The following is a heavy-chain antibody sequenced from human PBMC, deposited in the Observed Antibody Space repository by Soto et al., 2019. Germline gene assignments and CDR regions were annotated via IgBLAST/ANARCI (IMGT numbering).Heavy chain of an antibody. V-gene: IGHV1-18*01. J-gene: IGHJ4*02. Sequence: QVQLVQSGAEVKKPGASVKVSCKASGYTFTSYGISWVRQAPGQGLEWMGWISAYNGNTNYAQKLQGRVTMTTDTSTSTAYMELRSLRSDDTAVYYCARDRQAVVRSKGKGHFDYWGQGTLVTVSS. CDR1: GYTFTSYG. CDR3: ARDRQAVVRSKGKGHFDY. CDR2: ISAYNGNT. D-gene: IGHD2-2*01.